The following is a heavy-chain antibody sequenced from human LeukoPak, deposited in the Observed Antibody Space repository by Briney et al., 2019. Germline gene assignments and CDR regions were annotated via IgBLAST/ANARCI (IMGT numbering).Heavy chain of an antibody. CDR3: ARDGVADYYGSGSYFKWFDP. V-gene: IGHV3-33*01. Sequence: GGSLRLSCAASGFTFSRYGIHWVRQAPGKGLEWVAVIWFDGSNKYYADSVKGRFTISRHNSKNTPYLQMNSLRAEDTAMYYCARDGVADYYGSGSYFKWFDPWGQGTLVTVSS. CDR1: GFTFSRYG. D-gene: IGHD3-10*01. CDR2: IWFDGSNK. J-gene: IGHJ5*02.